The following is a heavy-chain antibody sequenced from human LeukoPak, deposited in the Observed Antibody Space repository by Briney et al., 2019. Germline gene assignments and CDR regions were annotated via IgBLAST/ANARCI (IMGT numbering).Heavy chain of an antibody. CDR2: VKSKSDGRTT. Sequence: GGSLRLSCAAPGFTFTSAWMSWVRQAPGKGLEWLGRVKSKSDGRTTDYAAPVKVRFTSSRDDSKSTVYLQMDSLKTEDTALYYCTTLGANGPWGQGTLVTVSS. CDR3: TTLGANGP. D-gene: IGHD1-26*01. J-gene: IGHJ5*02. V-gene: IGHV3-15*01. CDR1: GFTFTSAW.